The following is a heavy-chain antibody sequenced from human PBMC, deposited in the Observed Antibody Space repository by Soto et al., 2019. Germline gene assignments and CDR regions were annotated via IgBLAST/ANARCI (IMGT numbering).Heavy chain of an antibody. D-gene: IGHD6-19*01. CDR1: GFTFSSYG. V-gene: IGHV3-30*18. CDR3: AKEGDGWLAQSYYFDY. Sequence: GGSLRLSCAASGFTFSSYGMHWVRQAPGKGLEWVAVISYDGSNKYYADSVKGRFTISRDNSKNTLYLQMNSLRAEDTAVYYCAKEGDGWLAQSYYFDYWGQGTLVTVSS. J-gene: IGHJ4*02. CDR2: ISYDGSNK.